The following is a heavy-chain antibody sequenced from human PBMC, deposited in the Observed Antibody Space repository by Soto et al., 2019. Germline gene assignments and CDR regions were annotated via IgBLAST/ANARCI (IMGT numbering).Heavy chain of an antibody. CDR1: GFTVSSNF. J-gene: IGHJ6*02. V-gene: IGHV3-66*01. CDR3: VCIFSGGYSYGFYYYGMDV. D-gene: IGHD5-18*01. Sequence: GGSLRLSCAASGFTVSSNFMSWVRQAPGKGLEWVSIISGSGSTSYADSVKGRFTISRDNSKNTLYLQMNSLRAEDTAMYYCVCIFSGGYSYGFYYYGMDVWGQGTTVTVSS. CDR2: ISGSGST.